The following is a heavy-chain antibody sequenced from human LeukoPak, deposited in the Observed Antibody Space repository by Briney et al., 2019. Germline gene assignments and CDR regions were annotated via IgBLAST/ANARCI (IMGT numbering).Heavy chain of an antibody. CDR3: ARESAGGPDY. V-gene: IGHV3-7*05. J-gene: IGHJ4*02. CDR1: GFTLSSHW. Sequence: PGGSLRLSCAASGFTLSSHWMSWVRQAPGKGLEWVANIKQDGSEQYYADSVRGRFTISRDNAKNSLYQQMNSLTAEDTAIYYCARESAGGPDYWGQGTLVTVSS. CDR2: IKQDGSEQ. D-gene: IGHD6-19*01.